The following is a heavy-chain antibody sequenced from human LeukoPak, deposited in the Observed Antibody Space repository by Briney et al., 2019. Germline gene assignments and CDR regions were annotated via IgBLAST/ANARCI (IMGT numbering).Heavy chain of an antibody. CDR1: GFTFSSNW. CDR2: INEDGSTT. CDR3: VRALGGRSGN. D-gene: IGHD1-26*01. Sequence: GGYLRLSWAASGFTFSSNWMHWVRQAPGKGLVWVSRINEDGSTTNYADSVKGRSTIFRDNAKNTLYLQMNSLRAEDTAVYYCVRALGGRSGNWGQGTLVTVSS. J-gene: IGHJ4*02. V-gene: IGHV3-74*01.